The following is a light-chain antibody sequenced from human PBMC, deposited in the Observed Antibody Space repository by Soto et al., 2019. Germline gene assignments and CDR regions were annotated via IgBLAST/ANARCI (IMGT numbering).Light chain of an antibody. CDR2: GAS. J-gene: IGKJ3*01. Sequence: EIVLTQSPGTLSLSPGERATLYCRASQSVGSNYLAWYQQKPGQAPRVLIYGASSRATGIPDRFSGSGSGADFSLTTSRLEPEDFAVYYCQQYTTSPFTFGPGTKVDIK. CDR3: QQYTTSPFT. V-gene: IGKV3-20*01. CDR1: QSVGSNY.